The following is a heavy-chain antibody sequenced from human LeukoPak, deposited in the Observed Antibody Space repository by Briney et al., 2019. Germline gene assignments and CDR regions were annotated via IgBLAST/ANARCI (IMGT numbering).Heavy chain of an antibody. J-gene: IGHJ5*02. D-gene: IGHD6-19*01. CDR3: AREKRVAGSRGGFDP. CDR2: IDSNSGGT. Sequence: VASVKVSCKASGYTFTGYYIHWVRQAPGQGLEWMGWIDSNSGGTNFAQKFQGRVTMTRDTSISTAYMELSRLRSDDTAVYYCAREKRVAGSRGGFDPWGQGTLVTVSS. V-gene: IGHV1-2*02. CDR1: GYTFTGYY.